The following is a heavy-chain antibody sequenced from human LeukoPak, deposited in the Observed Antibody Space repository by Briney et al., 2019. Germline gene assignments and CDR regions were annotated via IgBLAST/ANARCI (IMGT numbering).Heavy chain of an antibody. Sequence: GGSLRLSCAASGFTFSSFAMTWVRQAPGKGLEWVSSINGRGNYIYYADSVKGRFTISRDNAQTSLFLQMNSLRAEDTAVYYCAREDGRVGATSAFDIWGQGTMVTVSS. CDR2: INGRGNYI. V-gene: IGHV3-21*01. CDR1: GFTFSSFA. J-gene: IGHJ3*02. D-gene: IGHD1-26*01. CDR3: AREDGRVGATSAFDI.